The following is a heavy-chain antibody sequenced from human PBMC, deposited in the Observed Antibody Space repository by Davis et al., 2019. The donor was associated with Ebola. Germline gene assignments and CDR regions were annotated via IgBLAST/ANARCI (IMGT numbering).Heavy chain of an antibody. V-gene: IGHV5-51*01. Sequence: GGSLRLSCKGSGYSFPTYWIDWVRQMPGKGLEWMGSIYLGDSDTRYSPSFQGQVTISADKSISTAYLQWSSLKASDTAMYYCATLRRTITGMDDGFDIWGQGTMVTVSS. D-gene: IGHD1-20*01. CDR2: IYLGDSDT. CDR3: ATLRRTITGMDDGFDI. J-gene: IGHJ3*02. CDR1: GYSFPTYW.